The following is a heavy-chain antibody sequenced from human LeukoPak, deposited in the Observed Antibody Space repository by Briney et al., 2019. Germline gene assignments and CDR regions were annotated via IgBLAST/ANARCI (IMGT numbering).Heavy chain of an antibody. J-gene: IGHJ4*02. Sequence: GGSLRLSCAASGFTFSSYSMNWVRQAPGKGLEWVSSISSSSSYIYYADSVKGRFTISRDNAKNSLYLRMNSLRAEDTAVYYCARVLSGYYPQYYFDYWGQGTLVTVSS. CDR1: GFTFSSYS. CDR3: ARVLSGYYPQYYFDY. CDR2: ISSSSSYI. V-gene: IGHV3-21*01. D-gene: IGHD3-3*01.